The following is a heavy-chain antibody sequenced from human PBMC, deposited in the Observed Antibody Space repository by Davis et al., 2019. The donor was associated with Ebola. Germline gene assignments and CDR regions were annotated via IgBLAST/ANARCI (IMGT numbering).Heavy chain of an antibody. CDR2: ISGSGDST. D-gene: IGHD1-26*01. CDR3: TRDRGGSSEASFDY. J-gene: IGHJ4*02. CDR1: GFTFSSYA. Sequence: PGGSLRLSCAASGFTFSSYAMSWVRQAPGKGLEWVSTISGSGDSTYYADSVKGRFTISRDNSKNTLFLQMNSLRAEDTAVYYCTRDRGGSSEASFDYWGQGTLVTVSS. V-gene: IGHV3-23*01.